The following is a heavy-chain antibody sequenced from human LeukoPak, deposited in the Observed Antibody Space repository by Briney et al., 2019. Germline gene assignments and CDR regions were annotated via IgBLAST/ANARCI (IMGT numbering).Heavy chain of an antibody. J-gene: IGHJ4*02. Sequence: PGGSLRLSCAASGFTFTNDFMTWVRQAPGKGLEWVSSISSSSSYIYYADSVKGRFTISRDNAKNSLYLQMNSLRAEDTAVYYCARDGPHDYGDYWGQGTLVTVSS. D-gene: IGHD3/OR15-3a*01. CDR2: ISSSSSYI. CDR3: ARDGPHDYGDY. V-gene: IGHV3-21*01. CDR1: GFTFTNDF.